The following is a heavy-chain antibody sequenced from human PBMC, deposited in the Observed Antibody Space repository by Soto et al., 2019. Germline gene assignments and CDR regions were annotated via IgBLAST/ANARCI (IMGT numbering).Heavy chain of an antibody. Sequence: PSETLSLTCTVSGGSISSYYWSWIRQPPGKGLEWIGYIYYSGSTNYNPSLKSRVTISVDTSKNQFSLKLSSVTAADTAVYYCARDQWYLDRSYWFDSWGQGTLVTVSS. V-gene: IGHV4-59*01. CDR3: ARDQWYLDRSYWFDS. CDR1: GGSISSYY. CDR2: IYYSGST. J-gene: IGHJ5*01. D-gene: IGHD2-2*01.